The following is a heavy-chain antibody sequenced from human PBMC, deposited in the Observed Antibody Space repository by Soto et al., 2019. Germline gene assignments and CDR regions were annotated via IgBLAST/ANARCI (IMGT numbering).Heavy chain of an antibody. J-gene: IGHJ3*02. D-gene: IGHD5-12*01. CDR2: ISSSGTI. Sequence: QLVESGGGLVQPGGSLRLSCAASGFIFSSYEMDWVRQAPGKGLEWVAYISSSGTILYGDSVKGRFTISRDNADNSLSLQMNSLTAEDTAVYYCTKEKSVMYSGYDAFEIWGRGTMVTVSS. CDR3: TKEKSVMYSGYDAFEI. CDR1: GFIFSSYE. V-gene: IGHV3-48*03.